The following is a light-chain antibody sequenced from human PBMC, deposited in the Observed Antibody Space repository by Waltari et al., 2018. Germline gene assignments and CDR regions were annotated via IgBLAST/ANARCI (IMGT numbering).Light chain of an antibody. J-gene: IGLJ3*02. CDR1: SSDVGGYNF. CDR3: CSYAGYYTV. Sequence: QSALTQPRSVSGSPGQSVTISCTGTSSDVGGYNFVSWYQQYPGKAPKLVIYDVNKRPSGVPERVSGSKSGNTASLIISGRQTEDEADYYCCSYAGYYTVFGGGTKVAVL. CDR2: DVN. V-gene: IGLV2-11*01.